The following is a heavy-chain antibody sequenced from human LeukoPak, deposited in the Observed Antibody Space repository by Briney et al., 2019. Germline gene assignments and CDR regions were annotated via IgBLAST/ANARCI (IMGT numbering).Heavy chain of an antibody. Sequence: GASLQISCKGSGYSFTSYWIGWVRPMPGKGLEWMGIIYPGDSDTRYSPSFQGQVTISADKSISTAYLQWSSLKASDTAMYYCAMRRDGYNQDAFDIWGQGTMVTVSS. D-gene: IGHD5-24*01. V-gene: IGHV5-51*01. CDR1: GYSFTSYW. CDR3: AMRRDGYNQDAFDI. CDR2: IYPGDSDT. J-gene: IGHJ3*02.